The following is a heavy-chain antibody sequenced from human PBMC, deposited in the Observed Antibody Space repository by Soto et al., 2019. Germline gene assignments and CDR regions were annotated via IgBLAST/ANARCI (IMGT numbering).Heavy chain of an antibody. D-gene: IGHD3-22*01. J-gene: IGHJ4*02. Sequence: EVQLLESGGGLVQPGGSLRLSCAASGFTFSNYAMSWVRQAPGKGLEWVSGIGGRATSAYYADSVKGRFAISRDNSYNTLFLQLNSLRAEDTAVYYCAKSRYSDSSGYFYDFWGQGTVVSVSS. CDR1: GFTFSNYA. CDR3: AKSRYSDSSGYFYDF. V-gene: IGHV3-23*01. CDR2: IGGRATSA.